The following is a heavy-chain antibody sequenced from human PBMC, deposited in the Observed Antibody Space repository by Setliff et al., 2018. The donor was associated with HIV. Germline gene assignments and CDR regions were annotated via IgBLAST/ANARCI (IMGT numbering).Heavy chain of an antibody. D-gene: IGHD3-10*01. J-gene: IGHJ4*02. CDR2: INAGNGDT. Sequence: GASMKVSCKASGYTFTSFAIHWVRQAPGHGLEWMGWINAGNGDTEYSQKFQGRVTIDRDTSATTAYMELRSLRSEDTAVYYCARDGWELDRGRADYFDYWGQGALVTVSS. CDR3: ARDGWELDRGRADYFDY. CDR1: GYTFTSFA. V-gene: IGHV1-3*01.